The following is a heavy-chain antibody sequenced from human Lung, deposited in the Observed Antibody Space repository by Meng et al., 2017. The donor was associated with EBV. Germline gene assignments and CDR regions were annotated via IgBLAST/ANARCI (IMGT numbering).Heavy chain of an antibody. J-gene: IGHJ4*02. CDR1: GYTFTRYP. D-gene: IGHD6-19*01. CDR3: GTLKYTSGFYGPAY. CDR2: ISTNTGNP. Sequence: VELVQCGLYLNRPGASVKGSVKASGYTFTRYPMNWVRQAPGQGLEWMGWISTNTGNPTYAQGFTGRFVFSVDTSVSTAYLQISSLKAEDTAVYYCGTLKYTSGFYGPAYWGQGALVTVPQ. V-gene: IGHV7-4-1*02.